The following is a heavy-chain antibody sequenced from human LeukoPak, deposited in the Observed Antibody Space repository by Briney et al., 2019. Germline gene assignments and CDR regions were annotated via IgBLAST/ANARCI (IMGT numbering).Heavy chain of an antibody. D-gene: IGHD5-12*01. V-gene: IGHV1-8*01. CDR3: ARGGYSGYGVTTPFDP. CDR2: MNPNSGNT. Sequence: ASVKVSCKAPGYTFTSYDINWVRQATGQGLEWMGWMNPNSGNTGYAQKFQGRVTMTRNTSISTAYMELSSLRSEDTAVYYCARGGYSGYGVTTPFDPWGQGTLVTVSS. J-gene: IGHJ5*02. CDR1: GYTFTSYD.